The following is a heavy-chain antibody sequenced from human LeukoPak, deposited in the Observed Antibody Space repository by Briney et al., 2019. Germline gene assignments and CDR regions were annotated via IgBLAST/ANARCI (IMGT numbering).Heavy chain of an antibody. J-gene: IGHJ3*02. CDR3: ARGQGYYDSSGPDAFDI. CDR1: GFTFSSYA. Sequence: GRSLILSCAASGFTFSSYAMHWVRQAPGEGLEWVAVISYDGSNKYYADSVKGRFTISRDNSKNTLYLQMNSLRAEDTAVYYCARGQGYYDSSGPDAFDIWGQGTMVTVSS. V-gene: IGHV3-30-3*01. CDR2: ISYDGSNK. D-gene: IGHD3-22*01.